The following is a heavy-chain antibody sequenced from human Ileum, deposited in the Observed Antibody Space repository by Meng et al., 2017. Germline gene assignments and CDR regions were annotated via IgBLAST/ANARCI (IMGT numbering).Heavy chain of an antibody. Sequence: QVQLQESGPRLVKPSGTLSLTCAVSGTWWSWVRQPPGKGLEWIGEIFQSGRTNYNPSLKSRVTISIDKSKSQISLQLSAMTAADTAVYSCATSNDRDVYYLGYWGQGTLVTVSS. CDR2: IFQSGRT. J-gene: IGHJ4*02. V-gene: IGHV4-4*02. CDR1: GTW. CDR3: ATSNDRDVYYLGY. D-gene: IGHD3-22*01.